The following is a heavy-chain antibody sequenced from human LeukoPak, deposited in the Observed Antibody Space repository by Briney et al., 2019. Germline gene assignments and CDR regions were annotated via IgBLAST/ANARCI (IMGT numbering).Heavy chain of an antibody. J-gene: IGHJ4*02. D-gene: IGHD1-1*01. CDR2: TNHDGSST. CDR1: GFTFSTYW. CDR3: ARDGSYYFDS. Sequence: GRSLRLSCAASGFTFSTYWMHWVRQAPGKGLVWVSRTNHDGSSTSYADSVRGRFTISRDNAKNTLYLQRSSLRVKDTAVYYCARDGSYYFDSWGQGTLVTVSS. V-gene: IGHV3-74*01.